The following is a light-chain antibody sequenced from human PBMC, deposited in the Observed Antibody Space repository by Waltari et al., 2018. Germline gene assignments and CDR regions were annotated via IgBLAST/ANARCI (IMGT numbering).Light chain of an antibody. CDR2: YAF. Sequence: SCQSSQIVSMSLALYQHIPVQASRLLIYYAFTRATGIPDSFIGSGSWTDFSLTFSRLVPEYFSVYYCQKYVSLPATFGQGTTVDIK. V-gene: IGKV3-20*01. CDR3: QKYVSLPAT. CDR1: QIVSMS. J-gene: IGKJ1*01.